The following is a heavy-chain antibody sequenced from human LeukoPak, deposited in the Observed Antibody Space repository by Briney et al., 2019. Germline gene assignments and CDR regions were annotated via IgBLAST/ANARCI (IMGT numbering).Heavy chain of an antibody. CDR3: ARGGSSSWYEGYFDY. J-gene: IGHJ4*02. CDR2: IIPIFGTA. V-gene: IGHV1-69*01. CDR1: RGTLSSYA. Sequence: GAAVKVSCKPSRGTLSSYAISWVRQAPRQGREWMGGIIPIFGTANYAQKFQGRVTITADESTSTAYMELSSLRSEETAVYYCARGGSSSWYEGYFDYWGQGTLVTVSS. D-gene: IGHD6-13*01.